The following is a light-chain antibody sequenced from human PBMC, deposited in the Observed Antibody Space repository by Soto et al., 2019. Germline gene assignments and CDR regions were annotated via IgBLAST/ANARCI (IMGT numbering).Light chain of an antibody. J-gene: IGKJ4*01. CDR2: GSS. CDR3: QQYNKWPLT. Sequence: ELVMPQSPATLSGSPGERAPLSCRASQSVRGNLAWYQQKPGQAPRLLIYGSSTRATGVPARFSGSGSGTEFTLTINSLQSEDFAVYYCQQYNKWPLTFGGGTKVEIK. CDR1: QSVRGN. V-gene: IGKV3-15*01.